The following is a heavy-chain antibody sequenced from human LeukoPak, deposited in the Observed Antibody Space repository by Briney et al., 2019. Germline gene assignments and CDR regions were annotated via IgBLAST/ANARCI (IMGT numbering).Heavy chain of an antibody. CDR1: GFTFSSYE. Sequence: GGSLRLSCAASGFTFSSYEMNWVRQAPGKGLEWVSYISSSGSTIYYADSVKGRFTISRDNAKNSLYLQMNSLRAEDTVLYYCAKWGDYDVLTGYYVPDYWGQGTLVTVSS. J-gene: IGHJ4*02. CDR3: AKWGDYDVLTGYYVPDY. V-gene: IGHV3-48*03. CDR2: ISSSGSTI. D-gene: IGHD3-9*01.